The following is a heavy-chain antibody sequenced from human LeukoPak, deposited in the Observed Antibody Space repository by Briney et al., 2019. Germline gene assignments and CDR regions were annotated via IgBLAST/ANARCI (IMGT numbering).Heavy chain of an antibody. V-gene: IGHV2-5*01. D-gene: IGHD2-2*03. J-gene: IGHJ5*02. CDR1: GFSLSTSGVG. CDR2: IYWNDDK. Sequence: MGSGPTLVNPTQTLTLTCTFSGFSLSTSGVGVGWIRQPPGKALEWLALIYWNDDKRYSPSLESRLTITKDTSKNQVVLTMTNMDPVDTATYYCAHNTNAGYCSSTSCLNCLDPWGQGTLVTVSS. CDR3: AHNTNAGYCSSTSCLNCLDP.